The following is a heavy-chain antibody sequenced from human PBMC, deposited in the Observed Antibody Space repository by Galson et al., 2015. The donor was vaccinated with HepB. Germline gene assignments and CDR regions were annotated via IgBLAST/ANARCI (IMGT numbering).Heavy chain of an antibody. Sequence: SLRLSCAASGFTFSSYWMSWVRQAPGKRLEWVANIKEDGSEKYYVDSVKGRFTISRDNAKNSLSLQMNSLGDEDTAVYYCAREIVREQLVLYWYFDLWGRGTLVTVSS. D-gene: IGHD6-6*01. CDR3: AREIVREQLVLYWYFDL. V-gene: IGHV3-7*03. CDR1: GFTFSSYW. J-gene: IGHJ2*01. CDR2: IKEDGSEK.